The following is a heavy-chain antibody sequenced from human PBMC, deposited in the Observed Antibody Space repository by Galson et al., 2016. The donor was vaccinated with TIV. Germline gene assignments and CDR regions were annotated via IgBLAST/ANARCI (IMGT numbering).Heavy chain of an antibody. Sequence: SLRLSCAASGFTFSSYAMGWVRQVPGKGLEWVSTIRGSGISKYYADSVKGRFTISRDNSKSTVYLRMDSLRAEDTAIYYCAKHFTRYVVSDGVLDVWAKGPRSPSP. CDR2: IRGSGISK. V-gene: IGHV3-23*01. J-gene: IGHJ6*02. CDR1: GFTFSSYA. D-gene: IGHD3-9*01. CDR3: AKHFTRYVVSDGVLDV.